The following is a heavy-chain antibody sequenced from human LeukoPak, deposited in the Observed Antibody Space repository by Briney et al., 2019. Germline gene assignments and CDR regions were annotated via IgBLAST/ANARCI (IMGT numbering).Heavy chain of an antibody. CDR3: AKDGSIFGVVIIRGEDYFDY. CDR2: VSGGGRSK. J-gene: IGHJ4*02. V-gene: IGHV3-23*01. Sequence: GGSLRLSCAASGFTFSSFAMSWVRQAPGKGLEWVASVSGGGRSKYYIDSVKGRFTVARDNSKNTLYLQMNSLRAEDTAVYYCAKDGSIFGVVIIRGEDYFDYWGQGTLVTVSS. CDR1: GFTFSSFA. D-gene: IGHD3-3*01.